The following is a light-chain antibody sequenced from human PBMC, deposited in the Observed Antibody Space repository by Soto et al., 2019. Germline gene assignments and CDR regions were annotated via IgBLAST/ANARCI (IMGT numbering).Light chain of an antibody. CDR2: AAS. Sequence: DIQMTQSPSSLSASVGDRVTITCRASQSINRFLNWYQQKPGKAPKLLIYAASSLQSGVPSRFSGGGSGTDFTLTISSLQPEDFATYYCQQSYSPPPVTFGQGTRLEIK. J-gene: IGKJ5*01. V-gene: IGKV1-39*01. CDR3: QQSYSPPPVT. CDR1: QSINRF.